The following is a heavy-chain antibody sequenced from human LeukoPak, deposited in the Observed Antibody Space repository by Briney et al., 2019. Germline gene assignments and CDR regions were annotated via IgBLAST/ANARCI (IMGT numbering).Heavy chain of an antibody. V-gene: IGHV3-33*01. CDR3: ARVPATGATMEYYFDY. CDR2: IWYDGSNK. J-gene: IGHJ4*02. D-gene: IGHD1-26*01. CDR1: GFTFSSYG. Sequence: GRSLRLSCAASGFTFSSYGMHWVRQAPGKGLEWVAVIWYDGSNKYYADSVKGRFTISRDNSKNTLYLQMNSLRAEDTAVYYCARVPATGATMEYYFDYWGQGTLVTVSS.